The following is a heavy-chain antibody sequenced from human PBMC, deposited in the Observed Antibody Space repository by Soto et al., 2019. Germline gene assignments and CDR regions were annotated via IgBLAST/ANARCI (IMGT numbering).Heavy chain of an antibody. Sequence: QITLKESGPTLVKPTQTLTLTCTFSGFSLSTSGEGVGWIRQPPGKALEWLALIYWDDDKRYSPSLKSRLTITKATSKNQEVLTNTNMHPLDTATYYWARYYGSGSYLRGARDWFDPWGQGTLVTVSS. D-gene: IGHD3-10*01. CDR3: ARYYGSGSYLRGARDWFDP. CDR1: GFSLSTSGEG. V-gene: IGHV2-5*02. J-gene: IGHJ5*02. CDR2: IYWDDDK.